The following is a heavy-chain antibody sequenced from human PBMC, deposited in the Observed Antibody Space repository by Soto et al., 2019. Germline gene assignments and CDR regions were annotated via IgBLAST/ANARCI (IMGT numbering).Heavy chain of an antibody. CDR3: ARAVLRFLEWLSLDLYGMDV. D-gene: IGHD3-3*01. V-gene: IGHV1-46*01. CDR2: INPSGGST. J-gene: IGHJ6*02. Sequence: ASVKVSCKASGYTFTSYYMHWVRQAPGQGLEWMGIINPSGGSTSYAQKFQGRVTMTRDTSTSTVYMELSSLRSEDTAVYYCARAVLRFLEWLSLDLYGMDVWGQGTTVTVSS. CDR1: GYTFTSYY.